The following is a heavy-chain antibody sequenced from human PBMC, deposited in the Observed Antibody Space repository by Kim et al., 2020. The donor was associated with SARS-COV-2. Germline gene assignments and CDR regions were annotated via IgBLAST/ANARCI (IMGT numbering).Heavy chain of an antibody. Sequence: GGSLRLSCAASGFTFSSYAMHWVRQAPGKGLEWVAVISYDGSNKYYADSVKGRFTISRDNSKNTLYLQMNSLRAEDTAVYYCARDLKRYCSSTSCYTFDYWGQGTLVTVSS. J-gene: IGHJ4*02. CDR2: ISYDGSNK. CDR3: ARDLKRYCSSTSCYTFDY. V-gene: IGHV3-30*04. D-gene: IGHD2-2*02. CDR1: GFTFSSYA.